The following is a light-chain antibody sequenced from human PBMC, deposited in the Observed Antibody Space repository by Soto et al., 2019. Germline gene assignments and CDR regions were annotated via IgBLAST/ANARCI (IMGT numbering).Light chain of an antibody. V-gene: IGLV2-14*03. CDR2: DVS. Sequence: QSALAQPASVSGSPGQSITISCTGTSNDVGHFNYVSWFQQHPGKAPKLLIFDVSNWPSGVSDRFSGSKSGNTASLTFSGLQPEDEADYYCTSFTTSNTFVFGSGTRSPS. J-gene: IGLJ1*01. CDR3: TSFTTSNTFV. CDR1: SNDVGHFNY.